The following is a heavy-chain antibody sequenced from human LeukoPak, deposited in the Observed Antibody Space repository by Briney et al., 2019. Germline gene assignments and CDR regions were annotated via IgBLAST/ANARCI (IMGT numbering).Heavy chain of an antibody. V-gene: IGHV4-30-2*01. Sequence: SQTLSLTCTVSGGSISSGGYYWSWIRQPPGKGLEWIGYIYHSGSTYYNPSIKSRVTISVDRSKNQFSLKLSSVTAADTAVYYCARDDSGSYFYWGQGTLVTVSS. CDR1: GGSISSGGYY. D-gene: IGHD1-26*01. CDR3: ARDDSGSYFY. CDR2: IYHSGST. J-gene: IGHJ4*02.